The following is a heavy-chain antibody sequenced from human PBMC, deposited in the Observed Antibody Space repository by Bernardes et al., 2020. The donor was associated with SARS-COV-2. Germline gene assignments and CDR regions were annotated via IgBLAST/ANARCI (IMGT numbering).Heavy chain of an antibody. CDR3: AEGARFG. J-gene: IGHJ4*02. CDR1: GFSLNREW. CDR2: INSDGSSI. D-gene: IGHD3-10*01. V-gene: IGHV3-74*01. Sequence: GGYLSPSRAASGFSLNREWVNWGRPTPGKGLAWVSRINSDGSSISYAESVKGRFTISRDNAKKTLYLQMDRLRAEDTAVYYCAEGARFGGGQGSLVTVSS.